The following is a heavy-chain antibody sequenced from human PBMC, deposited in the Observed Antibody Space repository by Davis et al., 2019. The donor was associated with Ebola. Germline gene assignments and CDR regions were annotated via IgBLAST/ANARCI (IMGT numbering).Heavy chain of an antibody. CDR1: GYTFTGYY. Sequence: ASVKVSCKASGYTFTGYYMHWVRQAPGQGLEWMGRINPNSGGTNYAQKLQGRVTMTTDTSTNTAYMELRSLRSDDTAVYYCARDLGGMIEALGWFDPWGQGTQVTVSS. D-gene: IGHD3-22*01. J-gene: IGHJ5*02. CDR3: ARDLGGMIEALGWFDP. V-gene: IGHV1-2*06. CDR2: INPNSGGT.